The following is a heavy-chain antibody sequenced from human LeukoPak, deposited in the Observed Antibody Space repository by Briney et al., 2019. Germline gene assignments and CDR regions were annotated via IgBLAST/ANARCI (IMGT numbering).Heavy chain of an antibody. J-gene: IGHJ4*02. Sequence: SETLSLTCTVSGGSVSSGSYYWSWIRQPPGKGLEWIGYIYYSGSTNYNPSLKSRVTISVDTSKNQFSLKLSSVTAADTAVYYCARGYCSGGSCYPASSFDYWGQGTLVTVSS. CDR2: IYYSGST. CDR3: ARGYCSGGSCYPASSFDY. D-gene: IGHD2-15*01. V-gene: IGHV4-61*01. CDR1: GGSVSSGSYY.